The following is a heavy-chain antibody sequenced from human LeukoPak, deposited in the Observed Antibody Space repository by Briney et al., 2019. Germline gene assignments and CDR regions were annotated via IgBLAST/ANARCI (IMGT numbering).Heavy chain of an antibody. CDR3: AREGAAYSSSWYFDY. CDR1: GFTFNDYY. CDR2: ISSSGSTI. Sequence: PGGSLRLSCAASGFTFNDYYMSWIRQAPGKGQEWVSYISSSGSTIYYADSVKGRFTISRDNAKNSLYLQMNSLRAEDTAVYYCAREGAAYSSSWYFDYRGQGTLVTVSS. J-gene: IGHJ4*02. D-gene: IGHD6-13*01. V-gene: IGHV3-11*01.